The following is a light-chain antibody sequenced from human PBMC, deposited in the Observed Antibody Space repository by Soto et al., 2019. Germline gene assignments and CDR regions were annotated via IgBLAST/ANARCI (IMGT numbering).Light chain of an antibody. CDR2: GAS. CDR1: QSVRSNY. V-gene: IGKV3-20*01. J-gene: IGKJ4*01. Sequence: EFVLTQSPGTLSLSPGERATLTCRASQSVRSNYLAWYQQKPGRAPRLLIYGASSRATGIPDRFSGSGSGTDFTLTISRLEPEDFAVYYCQQYGSSPRACGGGTKWIS. CDR3: QQYGSSPRA.